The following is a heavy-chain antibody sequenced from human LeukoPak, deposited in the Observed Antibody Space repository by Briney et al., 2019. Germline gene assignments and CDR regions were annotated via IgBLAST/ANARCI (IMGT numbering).Heavy chain of an antibody. D-gene: IGHD5-18*01. Sequence: GGSLRLSCAASGFTFSSYAMSWVRQAPGKGLEWVAVISYDGSNKYYADSVKGRFTISRDNSKNTLYLQMNSLRAEDTAVYYCAKAHSGYSYGSDYWGQGTLVTVSS. CDR3: AKAHSGYSYGSDY. CDR1: GFTFSSYA. CDR2: ISYDGSNK. J-gene: IGHJ4*02. V-gene: IGHV3-30*18.